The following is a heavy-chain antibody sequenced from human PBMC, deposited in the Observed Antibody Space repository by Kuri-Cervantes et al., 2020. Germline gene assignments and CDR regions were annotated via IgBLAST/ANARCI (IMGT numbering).Heavy chain of an antibody. Sequence: ASVKVSCKASGYTFTGYYVHWVRQAPGQGLEWMGWINPNSGGTNYAQKFQGRVTMTRDTSISTAYMELSRLRSDDTAVYYCARATAYGRSGYYYYMDVWGKGTTVTVSS. CDR1: GYTFTGYY. CDR3: ARATAYGRSGYYYYMDV. V-gene: IGHV1-2*02. J-gene: IGHJ6*03. D-gene: IGHD1-14*01. CDR2: INPNSGGT.